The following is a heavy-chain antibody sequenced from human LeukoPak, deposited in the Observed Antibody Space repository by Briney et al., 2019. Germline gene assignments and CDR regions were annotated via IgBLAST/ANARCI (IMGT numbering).Heavy chain of an antibody. CDR2: IYYSGST. D-gene: IGHD6-19*01. CDR3: ARLSTQWLVPYFDY. V-gene: IGHV4-59*01. CDR1: GGSISSYY. Sequence: MPSETLSLTCTVSGGSISSYYWSWIRQPPGKGLEWIGYIYYSGSTNYNPSLKSRVTISVDTSKNQFSLKLSSVTAADTAVYYCARLSTQWLVPYFDYWGQGTLVTVSS. J-gene: IGHJ4*02.